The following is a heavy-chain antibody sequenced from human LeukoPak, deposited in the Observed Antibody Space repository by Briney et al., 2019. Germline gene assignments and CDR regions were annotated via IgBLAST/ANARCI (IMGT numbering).Heavy chain of an antibody. D-gene: IGHD3-10*01. J-gene: IGHJ5*02. CDR3: AGSGSYYQGWFDP. CDR1: GGSVSSYY. V-gene: IGHV4-4*07. Sequence: SEPLSLTCIASGGSVSSYYWSWIRQPAGKGLEWIGRFYVSGSTHYNPSLKSRVAVSVDTSKNQFSLKLSSVTDADTAVYYCAGSGSYYQGWFDPWGQGTLVTVSS. CDR2: FYVSGST.